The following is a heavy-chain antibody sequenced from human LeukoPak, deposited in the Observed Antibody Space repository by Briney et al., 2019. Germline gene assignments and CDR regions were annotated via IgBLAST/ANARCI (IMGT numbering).Heavy chain of an antibody. CDR3: ARHGSSYSFDC. Sequence: SETLSLTCAVSGGSISSGYWWSWVRQPPGKGLEWIGQIYHGGNTNYIPSLKSRVTMSVDTSKNQFSLRLSSVTAADTAVYYCARHGSSYSFDCWGQGTLVTVSS. CDR1: GGSISSGYW. CDR2: IYHGGNT. V-gene: IGHV4-4*02. D-gene: IGHD6-13*01. J-gene: IGHJ4*02.